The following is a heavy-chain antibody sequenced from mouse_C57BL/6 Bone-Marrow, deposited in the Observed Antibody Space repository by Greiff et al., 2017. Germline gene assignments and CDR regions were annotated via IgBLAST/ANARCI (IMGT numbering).Heavy chain of an antibody. CDR2: INPTYGTT. V-gene: IGHV1-39*01. Sequence: EVQLQQSGPELVKPGASVKISCKASGYSFTDYNMNWVKQSHGKSLEWIGVINPTYGTTSYNQKFKGQATLTVDQSSSTAYMQLNSLTSEDSAVYYCAREGYSNYLYAMDYWGQGTSGTVSS. CDR1: GYSFTDYN. CDR3: AREGYSNYLYAMDY. J-gene: IGHJ4*01. D-gene: IGHD2-5*01.